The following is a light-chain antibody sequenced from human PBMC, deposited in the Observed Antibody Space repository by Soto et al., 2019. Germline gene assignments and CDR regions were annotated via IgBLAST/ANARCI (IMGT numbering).Light chain of an antibody. CDR2: EVS. V-gene: IGLV2-14*01. J-gene: IGLJ1*01. Sequence: QSALTQPASVSGSPGQSITISCTGTSSDVGGYNYVSWSQQRPGKAPKLMIYEVSNRPSGVSNRFSGSKSGNTASLTISGLQAEDEADYYCSSYTSSSTLVFGTGTKVTAL. CDR3: SSYTSSSTLV. CDR1: SSDVGGYNY.